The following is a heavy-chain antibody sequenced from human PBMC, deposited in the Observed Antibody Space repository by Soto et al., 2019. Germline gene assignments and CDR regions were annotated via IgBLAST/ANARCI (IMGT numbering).Heavy chain of an antibody. CDR3: ATDPYYDGTGTYYDGDF. CDR2: IKSKIDGVTT. V-gene: IGHV3-15*07. J-gene: IGHJ4*02. D-gene: IGHD3-10*01. Sequence: EVQMVESGGGLVKPGGSLRLSCAASGFIFSNAWLNWVRQAPGKGLEWVGRIKSKIDGVTTDYAAPVKGRFTISRDDSKDMLYLEMNSLKTEDTAVYYCATDPYYDGTGTYYDGDFWGQGTLVTVSA. CDR1: GFIFSNAW.